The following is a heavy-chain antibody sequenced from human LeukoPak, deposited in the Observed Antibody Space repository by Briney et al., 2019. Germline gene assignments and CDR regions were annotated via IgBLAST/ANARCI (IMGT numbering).Heavy chain of an antibody. CDR1: GFTVSSNY. CDR2: IKSKTDGETT. CDR3: TTDLGTYYHGSQRLIPIDY. D-gene: IGHD3-10*01. J-gene: IGHJ4*02. V-gene: IGHV3-15*01. Sequence: GGSLRLSCAASGFTVSSNYMSWVRQAPGRGLEWIGRIKSKTDGETTNYAEPVRGRFTISRDDSKSAVYLQMNSLKIEDTAVYYCTTDLGTYYHGSQRLIPIDYWGQGTLVTVSS.